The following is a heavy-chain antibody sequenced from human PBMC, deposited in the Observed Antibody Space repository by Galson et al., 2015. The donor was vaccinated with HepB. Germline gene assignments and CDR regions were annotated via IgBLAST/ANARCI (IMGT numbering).Heavy chain of an antibody. CDR3: TRAQYYYDSSGYYGRYYFDY. V-gene: IGHV3-73*01. CDR2: IRSKANSYAT. D-gene: IGHD3-22*01. J-gene: IGHJ4*02. Sequence: SLRLSCAASGFTFSKAWMNWVRQVPGKGLEWVGRIRSKANSYATAYAASVKGRFTISRDDSKNTAYLQMNSLKTEDTAVYYCTRAQYYYDSSGYYGRYYFDYWGQGTLVTVSS. CDR1: GFTFSKAW.